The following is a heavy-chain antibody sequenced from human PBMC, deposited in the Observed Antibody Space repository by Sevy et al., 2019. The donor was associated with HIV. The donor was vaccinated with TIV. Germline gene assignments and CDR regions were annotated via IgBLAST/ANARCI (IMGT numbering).Heavy chain of an antibody. V-gene: IGHV3-9*01. CDR2: IRWNSGSI. Sequence: GGSLRLSCAASGYTFDDYAMHWVRQAPGKGQEWVSGIRWNSGSIGYADSVKGRFTISRDNAKNSLYLQMNSLRAEDTALYYCAKDIHTDYYYYGMDVWSQGTTVTVSS. CDR3: AKDIHTDYYYYGMDV. CDR1: GYTFDDYA. J-gene: IGHJ6*02. D-gene: IGHD2-2*02.